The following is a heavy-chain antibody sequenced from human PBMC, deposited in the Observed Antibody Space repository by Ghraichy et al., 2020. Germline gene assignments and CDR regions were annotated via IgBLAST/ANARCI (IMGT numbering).Heavy chain of an antibody. V-gene: IGHV3-21*01. CDR1: GFTFSSYS. CDR3: ARYSSGWSNYYYYMDV. Sequence: LSLTCGASGFTFSSYSMNWVRQAPGKGLEWVSSISSSSSYIYYADSVKGRFTISRDNAKNSLYLQMNSLRAEDTAVYYCARYSSGWSNYYYYMDVWAKGTTVTVSS. CDR2: ISSSSSYI. D-gene: IGHD6-19*01. J-gene: IGHJ6*03.